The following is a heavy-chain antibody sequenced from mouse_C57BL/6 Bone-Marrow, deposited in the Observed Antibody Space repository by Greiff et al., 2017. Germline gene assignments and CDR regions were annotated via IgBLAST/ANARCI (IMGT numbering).Heavy chain of an antibody. CDR1: GYTFTSYW. D-gene: IGHD3-1*01. V-gene: IGHV1-50*01. CDR3: ARSRATYAMDY. Sequence: QVQLQQPGAELVKPGASVKLSCKASGYTFTSYWMPWVKQRPGQGLEWIGEIDPSDSYTNYNQKFKGKATLTVDTSSSTAYMQLSSLTSEDSAVYYCARSRATYAMDYWGQGTSVTVSS. CDR2: IDPSDSYT. J-gene: IGHJ4*01.